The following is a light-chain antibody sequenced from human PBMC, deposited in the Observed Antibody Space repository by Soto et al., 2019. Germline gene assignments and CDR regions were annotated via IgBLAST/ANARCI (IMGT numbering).Light chain of an antibody. Sequence: QSVLTQPPSVSATPGQTVTISCSGSSSNIGNNYVSWYQQLPGTAPKLLIYENNKRPSGIPDRFSASKSGTSATLGITGLQTGDEADYCCGTWDSNLSAVVFGGGTKLTVL. V-gene: IGLV1-51*02. CDR3: GTWDSNLSAVV. J-gene: IGLJ2*01. CDR1: SSNIGNNY. CDR2: ENN.